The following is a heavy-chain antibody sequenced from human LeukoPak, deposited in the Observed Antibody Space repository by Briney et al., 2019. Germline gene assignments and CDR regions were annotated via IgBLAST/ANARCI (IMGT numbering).Heavy chain of an antibody. Sequence: GASVKVSCKASGGTFSFCSLNWVRQAPGQGLEWMGGIIPKFGSTNYAQKFHDRLSITTDESTTTAYMELSSLRSEDTALYFCARDNLAPSGVKYFHLWGPGTLVTVSS. CDR2: IIPKFGST. CDR1: GGTFSFCS. V-gene: IGHV1-69*05. CDR3: ARDNLAPSGVKYFHL. D-gene: IGHD3-16*02. J-gene: IGHJ1*01.